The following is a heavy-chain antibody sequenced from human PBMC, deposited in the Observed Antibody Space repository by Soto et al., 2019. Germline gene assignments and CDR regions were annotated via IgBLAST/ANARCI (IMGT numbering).Heavy chain of an antibody. V-gene: IGHV3-20*01. J-gene: IGHJ4*02. CDR3: ARDRSYYYGSGSYKPYYFDY. CDR1: GFTFDDYG. D-gene: IGHD3-10*01. CDR2: INWNGGST. Sequence: VQLVESGGGVVRPGGSLRLSCAASGFTFDDYGMSWVRQAPGKGLEWVSGINWNGGSTGYADSVKGRFTISRDNAKNSLYLQMNSLRAEDTALYHCARDRSYYYGSGSYKPYYFDYWGQGTLVTVSS.